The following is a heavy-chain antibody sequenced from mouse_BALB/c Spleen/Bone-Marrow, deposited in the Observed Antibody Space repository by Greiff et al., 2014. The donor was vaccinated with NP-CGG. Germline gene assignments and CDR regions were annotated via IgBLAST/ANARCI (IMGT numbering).Heavy chain of an antibody. J-gene: IGHJ3*01. Sequence: QVQLQQSGAELVKPWASVKLSCKASGYTFTSYWMHWVKQRPGQGLEWIGEINPSNGRTNYNEKFKSKATLTVDISSGTAYMQLSSLTSEDSAVYYCARDYGFDAGFACFVYWGQGTLVTVSA. V-gene: IGHV1S81*02. CDR3: ARDYGFDAGFACFVY. D-gene: IGHD2-14*01. CDR1: GYTFTSYW. CDR2: INPSNGRT.